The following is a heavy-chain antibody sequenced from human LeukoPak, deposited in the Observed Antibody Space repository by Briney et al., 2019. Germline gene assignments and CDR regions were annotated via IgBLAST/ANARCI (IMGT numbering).Heavy chain of an antibody. V-gene: IGHV1-2*02. D-gene: IGHD3-3*01. J-gene: IGHJ6*02. CDR1: GYTFTGYY. CDR2: INPNSGGT. Sequence: GASVKVSCKASGYTFTGYYMHWVRQALGQGLEWMGWINPNSGGTNYAQKFQGRVTMTRDTSISTAYMELSRLRSDDTAVYYCARLRFLESYGMDVWGQGTTVTVSS. CDR3: ARLRFLESYGMDV.